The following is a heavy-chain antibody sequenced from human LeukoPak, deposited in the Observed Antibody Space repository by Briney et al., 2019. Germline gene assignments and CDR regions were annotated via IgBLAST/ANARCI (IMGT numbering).Heavy chain of an antibody. D-gene: IGHD3-9*01. Sequence: GGSLRLSCAASGFTFSSYAMTWVRQAPGKGLEWVSGISGNGGSTYYADSVKGRFTISRDNYKNTLYLLMNSLRAEDTAAYYCAKDRGRYFDWLYDFWGQGTLVTVSS. J-gene: IGHJ4*02. V-gene: IGHV3-23*01. CDR1: GFTFSSYA. CDR2: ISGNGGST. CDR3: AKDRGRYFDWLYDF.